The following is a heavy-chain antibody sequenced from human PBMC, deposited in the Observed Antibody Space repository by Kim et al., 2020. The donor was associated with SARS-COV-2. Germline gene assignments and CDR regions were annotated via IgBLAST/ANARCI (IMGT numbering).Heavy chain of an antibody. V-gene: IGHV3-30-3*01. D-gene: IGHD1-26*01. CDR2: ISYDGSNK. J-gene: IGHJ6*03. Sequence: GGSLRLSCAASGFTFSSYSMHWVRQAPGKGLEWVAVISYDGSNKYYADSVKGRFTISRDNSKNTLYLQMNSLRAEDTAVYYCARGPVGATLSYGYYMDVWGKGTTVTVSS. CDR1: GFTFSSYS. CDR3: ARGPVGATLSYGYYMDV.